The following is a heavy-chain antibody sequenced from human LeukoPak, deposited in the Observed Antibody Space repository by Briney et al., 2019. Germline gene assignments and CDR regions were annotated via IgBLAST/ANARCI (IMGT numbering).Heavy chain of an antibody. CDR2: ISSSSSYI. D-gene: IGHD2-2*01. Sequence: GGSLRLSCAASGFTFSSYSMNWVRQAPGKGLEWVSSISSSSSYIYYADSVKGRFTISRDNAKNSLYLQMNSLKAEDTAVYYCARELRYCSSTSCSYDAFDIWGQGTMVTVSS. CDR3: ARELRYCSSTSCSYDAFDI. V-gene: IGHV3-21*01. J-gene: IGHJ3*02. CDR1: GFTFSSYS.